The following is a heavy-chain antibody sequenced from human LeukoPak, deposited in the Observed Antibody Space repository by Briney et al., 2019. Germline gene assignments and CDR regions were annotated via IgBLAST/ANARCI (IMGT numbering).Heavy chain of an antibody. CDR3: ARLRRNSDKSGFYYYYDY. Sequence: PGGSLRLSCAASGLTFSSFSSNWVRQGPGKGLEWVSSINTVASYIYYADSVKGRFTISRDNAKNSLYLQMNSLRAEDTGVYYCARLRRNSDKSGFYYYYDYWGQGTLVTVSS. D-gene: IGHD3-22*01. V-gene: IGHV3-21*06. CDR1: GLTFSSFS. CDR2: INTVASYI. J-gene: IGHJ4*02.